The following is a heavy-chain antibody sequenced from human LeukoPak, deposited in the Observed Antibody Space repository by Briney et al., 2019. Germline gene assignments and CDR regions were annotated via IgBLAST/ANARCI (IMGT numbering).Heavy chain of an antibody. CDR1: GFAVTRNY. J-gene: IGHJ3*02. V-gene: IGHV3-53*01. D-gene: IGHD3-10*01. Sequence: PGGSLRLSCAASGFAVTRNYMSWVRQAPGKGLEWVSVIYSGGSTYYADSVKGRFTISRDNSKNTLYLQMNSLRAEDTAVYYCARVGPIRFGELSAEAFDIWGQGTMVTVSS. CDR3: ARVGPIRFGELSAEAFDI. CDR2: IYSGGST.